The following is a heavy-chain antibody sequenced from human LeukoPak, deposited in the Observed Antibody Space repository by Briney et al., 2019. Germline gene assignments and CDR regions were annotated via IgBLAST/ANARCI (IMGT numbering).Heavy chain of an antibody. CDR3: ARGYFSSWYTNWFDP. Sequence: PSETLSLTCTVSGYSINSGYYWGWIRQPPGKGLEWIAIIYHSGSTYYNPSLKSRVTISVDTSKNQFSLNLSSVTAADTAVYYCARGYFSSWYTNWFDPWGQGTLVTVSS. D-gene: IGHD6-13*01. CDR1: GYSINSGYY. J-gene: IGHJ5*02. V-gene: IGHV4-38-2*02. CDR2: IYHSGST.